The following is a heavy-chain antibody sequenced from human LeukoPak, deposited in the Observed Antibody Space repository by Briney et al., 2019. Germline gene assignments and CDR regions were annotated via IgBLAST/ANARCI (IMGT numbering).Heavy chain of an antibody. V-gene: IGHV1-8*01. CDR2: MNPNSGNT. CDR3: ARVGPSVMTYYMDV. CDR1: GYTFTSYD. J-gene: IGHJ6*03. D-gene: IGHD3/OR15-3a*01. Sequence: ASVKVSCKASGYTFTSYDINWVRQATGQGLGWMGWMNPNSGNTGYAQKFQGRVTMTRNTSISTAYMELSSLRSEDTAVYYCARVGPSVMTYYMDVWGKGTTVTVSS.